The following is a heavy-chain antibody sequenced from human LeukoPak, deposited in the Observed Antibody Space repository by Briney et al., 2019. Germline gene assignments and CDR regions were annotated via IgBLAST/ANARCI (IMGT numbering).Heavy chain of an antibody. CDR3: ARGGDYYDSSGYSDY. CDR2: IYTSGST. V-gene: IGHV4-61*02. D-gene: IGHD3-22*01. J-gene: IGHJ4*02. Sequence: SQSLSLTCTVSGGSISSGSYYWSWIRQPAGKGLEWIGRIYTSGSTNYNPSFKSRVTISVDTSKNQFSLKLSSVTAADTAVYYCARGGDYYDSSGYSDYWGQGTLVTVSS. CDR1: GGSISSGSYY.